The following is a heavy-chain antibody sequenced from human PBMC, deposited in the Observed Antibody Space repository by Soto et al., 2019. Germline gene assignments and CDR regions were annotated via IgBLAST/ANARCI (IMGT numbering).Heavy chain of an antibody. Sequence: EVQVVESGGGLVQPGGSLRLSFAASGFSVSSYYMSWFRQAPGKGLEWVSVIYRGGDIYYADSVQGRFTTSRDISRNSLDLQMNSLRVEDTAVYYCARDRRDGDTIWGQGAVVTVSS. CDR1: GFSVSSYY. J-gene: IGHJ4*02. D-gene: IGHD3-3*01. CDR3: ARDRRDGDTI. CDR2: IYRGGDI. V-gene: IGHV3-66*01.